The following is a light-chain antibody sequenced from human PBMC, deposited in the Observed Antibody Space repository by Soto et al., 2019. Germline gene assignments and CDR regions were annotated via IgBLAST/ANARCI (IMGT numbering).Light chain of an antibody. CDR1: QSFRGL. CDR2: DAY. J-gene: IGKJ5*01. Sequence: EVVLTQSPVTLSLSPGETATLSCRASQSFRGLLAWYQQKPGQAPRLLIYDAYNRATGIPPRFSGSGSGTDCTLTISSLEPEDSAVYYCQQRHMWPITFGQGTRLEIK. V-gene: IGKV3-11*01. CDR3: QQRHMWPIT.